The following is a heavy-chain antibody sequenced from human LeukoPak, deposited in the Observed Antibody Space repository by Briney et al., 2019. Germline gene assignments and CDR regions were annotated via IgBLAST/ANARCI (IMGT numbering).Heavy chain of an antibody. CDR1: GFTFGDYA. CDR2: IRSKAYGGTT. D-gene: IGHD3-10*01. J-gene: IGHJ4*02. CDR3: TRVMRGAGDY. Sequence: PGRSLGLSCTASGFTFGDYAMSWVRQAPGKGLEWVGFIRSKAYGGTTEYAASVKGRFTISRDDSKSIAYLQMNSLKTEDTAVYYCTRVMRGAGDYWGQGTLVTVSS. V-gene: IGHV3-49*04.